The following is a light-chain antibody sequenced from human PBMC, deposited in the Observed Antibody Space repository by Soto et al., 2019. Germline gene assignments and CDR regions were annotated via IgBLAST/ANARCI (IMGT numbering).Light chain of an antibody. CDR1: ERINWH. CDR2: AAS. Sequence: DIQMTQSPSSLSASGGDRVTITCRAIERINWHLNWYQQQPGKAPKPLIYAASISQNGLPSRFRGGGPGTDFSFIITNLQPEDFATYYCQQSYTDLSITFGQGTRLDI. V-gene: IGKV1-39*01. CDR3: QQSYTDLSIT. J-gene: IGKJ5*01.